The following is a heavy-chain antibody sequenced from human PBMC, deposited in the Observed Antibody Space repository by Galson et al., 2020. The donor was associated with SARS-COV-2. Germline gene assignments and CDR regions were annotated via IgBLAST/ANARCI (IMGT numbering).Heavy chain of an antibody. J-gene: IGHJ4*02. CDR3: AREGSGYSYGRTLWYFDY. V-gene: IGHV1-18*04. CDR1: GYTFTSYG. D-gene: IGHD5-18*01. Sequence: ASVKVSCKASGYTFTSYGISWVRQAPGQALEWTGWNSAYNGNTNYALKPQGRVTMTTDTSTSTAYMELRSLRSDDAVVYYCAREGSGYSYGRTLWYFDYWGQGTLVTVSS. CDR2: NSAYNGNT.